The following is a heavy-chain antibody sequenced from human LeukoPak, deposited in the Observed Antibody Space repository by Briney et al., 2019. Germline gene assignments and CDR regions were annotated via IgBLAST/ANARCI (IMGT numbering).Heavy chain of an antibody. D-gene: IGHD2-21*01. CDR1: GDTFTGYY. Sequence: ASAKVSCKTSGDTFTGYYMNWVRQAPGQGLEWMGWINPNSGATNYAQKLQGSVTMTTDTSTSTAYMELRSLRYDDKTVYYCARDQGVITPTGFDIWGRGTTVTVSS. V-gene: IGHV1-18*04. CDR2: INPNSGAT. CDR3: ARDQGVITPTGFDI. J-gene: IGHJ3*02.